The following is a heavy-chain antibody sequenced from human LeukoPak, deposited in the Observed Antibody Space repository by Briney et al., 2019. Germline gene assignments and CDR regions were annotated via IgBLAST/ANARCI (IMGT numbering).Heavy chain of an antibody. D-gene: IGHD3-10*01. J-gene: IGHJ5*02. CDR1: GGSINSGSDY. CDR3: ARGAYGSRNSNWFDP. Sequence: SETLSLTCTVSGGSINSGSDYWSWIRQPAGKGLEWIGRISRSGSTDYNSYLKRRVAISVGTSNNQFSLKLTSVSAADTAVYFCARGAYGSRNSNWFDPWGQGTLVSVSS. CDR2: ISRSGST. V-gene: IGHV4-61*02.